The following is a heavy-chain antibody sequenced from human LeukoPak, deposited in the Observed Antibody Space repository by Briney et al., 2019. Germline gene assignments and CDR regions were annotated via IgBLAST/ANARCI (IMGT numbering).Heavy chain of an antibody. V-gene: IGHV3-30*18. CDR3: AKDGSGSYYDY. D-gene: IGHD1-26*01. CDR2: ISYDGSNK. J-gene: IGHJ4*02. Sequence: GGSLRLSRAASGFTFSSYGMHWVRQAPGKGLEWVAVISYDGSNKYYADSVKGRFTISRDNSKNTLYLQMNSLRAEDTAVYYCAKDGSGSYYDYWGQGTLVTVSS. CDR1: GFTFSSYG.